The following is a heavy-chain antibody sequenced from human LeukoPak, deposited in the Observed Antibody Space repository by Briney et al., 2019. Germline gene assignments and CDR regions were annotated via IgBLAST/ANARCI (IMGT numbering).Heavy chain of an antibody. CDR1: GGSISSYY. J-gene: IGHJ3*02. CDR2: IYYSGST. CDR3: ARDRYYYDSSGYGDAFDI. Sequence: PSETLSLTCTVPGGSISSYYWSWIRQPPGKGLEWIGYIYYSGSTNYSPSLKSRVTISVDTSKNQFSLNLSSVTAADTAVYYCARDRYYYDSSGYGDAFDIWGQGTMVTVSS. D-gene: IGHD3-22*01. V-gene: IGHV4-59*01.